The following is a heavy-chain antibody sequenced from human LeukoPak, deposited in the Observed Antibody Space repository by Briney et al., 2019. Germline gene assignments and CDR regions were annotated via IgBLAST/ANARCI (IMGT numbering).Heavy chain of an antibody. CDR2: ITSSSSYI. Sequence: GGSLRLSCAASGFTFSSYSMNWVRQAPGKGLEWVSSITSSSSYIYYADSVKGRFTISRDNAKNSLYLQMNSLRAEDTAVYYCARAYTVTSNYYMDVWGKGTTVTVSS. CDR3: ARAYTVTSNYYMDV. D-gene: IGHD4-17*01. J-gene: IGHJ6*03. V-gene: IGHV3-21*01. CDR1: GFTFSSYS.